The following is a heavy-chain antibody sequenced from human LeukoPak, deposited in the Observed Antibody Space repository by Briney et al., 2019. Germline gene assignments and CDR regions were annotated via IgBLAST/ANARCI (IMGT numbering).Heavy chain of an antibody. V-gene: IGHV4-59*01. Sequence: SETLSLTCTVSGGSITSYYWSWFRHPPGKGREWMGYIYYSGSTNYNPSLKSRVTISVDTSKNQFSLKPSSVTAADTAMYYCARAPSNGPTTFDYWGQGTLVTVSS. D-gene: IGHD1-1*01. CDR1: GGSITSYY. CDR2: IYYSGST. CDR3: ARAPSNGPTTFDY. J-gene: IGHJ4*02.